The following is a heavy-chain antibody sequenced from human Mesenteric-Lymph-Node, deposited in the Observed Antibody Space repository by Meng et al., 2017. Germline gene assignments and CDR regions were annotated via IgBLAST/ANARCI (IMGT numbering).Heavy chain of an antibody. CDR3: ARQAMFGPHYYATSGRDVLQMWFDL. CDR1: GCSFADYW. CDR2: IYPRDSDT. V-gene: IGHV5-51*01. J-gene: IGHJ5*02. Sequence: KVSCKGSGCSFADYWIRWVRQMHGKGLEWIGIIYPRDSDTRYRPSFEGQVTSSADNSIHPAHLQWSRLKVSDTALYYCARQAMFGPHYYATSGRDVLQMWFDLWGQGTLVTVSS. D-gene: IGHD3-22*01.